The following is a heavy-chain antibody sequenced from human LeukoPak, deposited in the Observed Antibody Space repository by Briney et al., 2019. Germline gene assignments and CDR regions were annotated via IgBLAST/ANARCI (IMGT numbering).Heavy chain of an antibody. CDR3: ARREWLRHERTGYYAFDA. CDR2: INEGGSEA. D-gene: IGHD1-26*01. V-gene: IGHV3-7*01. CDR1: GFTFSRFW. Sequence: PGGSLRLSCAASGFTFSRFWMSWVRQAPDKGLEWVANINEGGSEAYYVDSVKGRFTISRDNPKNSVSLQMNSLRAEDTALYYCARREWLRHERTGYYAFDAWGQGTLVTVSS. J-gene: IGHJ5*02.